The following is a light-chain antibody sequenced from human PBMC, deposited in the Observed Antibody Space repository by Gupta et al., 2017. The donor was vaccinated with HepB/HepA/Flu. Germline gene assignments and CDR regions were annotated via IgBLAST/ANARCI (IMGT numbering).Light chain of an antibody. Sequence: QSALTQPASVSGSPGQSITISCTGTSSDVGGYNYVSWYQQYPGQAPKVMIYDVNYRPSGVSNRFSGSKSGNTASLTISGLQPEDEADYYCSSYRNNNTLVFGRGTKLTVL. CDR3: SSYRNNNTLV. CDR1: SSDVGGYNY. CDR2: DVN. V-gene: IGLV2-14*01. J-gene: IGLJ3*02.